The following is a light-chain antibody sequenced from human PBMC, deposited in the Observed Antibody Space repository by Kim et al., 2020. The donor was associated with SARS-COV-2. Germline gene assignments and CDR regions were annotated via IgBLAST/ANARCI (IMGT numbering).Light chain of an antibody. Sequence: ASVGDRVTSTCRASQSIGTFVNWYQQKPRKAPKLLIYAASTLQSGVPSRFSGSGSGTDFTLTITSLQPEDFATYYCQQSHTTPLLTFGGGTKLDI. CDR2: AAS. CDR1: QSIGTF. CDR3: QQSHTTPLLT. V-gene: IGKV1-39*01. J-gene: IGKJ4*01.